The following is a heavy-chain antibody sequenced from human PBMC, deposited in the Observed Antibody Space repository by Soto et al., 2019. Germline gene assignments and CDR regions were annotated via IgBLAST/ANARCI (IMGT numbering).Heavy chain of an antibody. V-gene: IGHV3-23*01. J-gene: IGHJ4*02. CDR3: AKDRGYSHGYRPEY. CDR1: GFTFSSYA. D-gene: IGHD5-18*01. Sequence: GGSLRLSCAASGFTFSSYAMSWVRQAPGKGLEWVSTISGSGGSTYYADSVKGRFTISRDNFKSTLYLQMNSLRPEDTAVYYCAKDRGYSHGYRPEYWGQGTLVTVSS. CDR2: ISGSGGST.